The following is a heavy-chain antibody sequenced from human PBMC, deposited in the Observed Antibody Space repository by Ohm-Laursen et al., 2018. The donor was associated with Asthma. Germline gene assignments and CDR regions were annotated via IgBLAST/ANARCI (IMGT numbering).Heavy chain of an antibody. V-gene: IGHV1-2*06. Sequence: GASVKVSCKASGYTFTGYYMHWVRQAPGQGLEWMGRINPNSGGTNYAQKFQGRVTMTRDTSISTAYMELSRLRSDDTAVYYCETRGNMVQGVIISDWGQGTLVTVSS. CDR3: ETRGNMVQGVIISD. D-gene: IGHD3-10*01. J-gene: IGHJ4*02. CDR2: INPNSGGT. CDR1: GYTFTGYY.